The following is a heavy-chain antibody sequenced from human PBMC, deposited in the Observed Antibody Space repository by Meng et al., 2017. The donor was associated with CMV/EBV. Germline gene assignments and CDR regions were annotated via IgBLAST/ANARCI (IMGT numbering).Heavy chain of an antibody. J-gene: IGHJ6*02. CDR2: INPSGGST. Sequence: ASVKVSCKASGYTFTSYYMHWVRQAPGQGLEWMGIINPSGGSTSYAQKFQGRVTMTRDTSTSTVYMELRSLRSDDTAVYYCASSAGGHYYYYGMDVWGQGTTVTVSS. CDR3: ASSAGGHYYYYGMDV. CDR1: GYTFTSYY. V-gene: IGHV1-46*01. D-gene: IGHD3-10*01.